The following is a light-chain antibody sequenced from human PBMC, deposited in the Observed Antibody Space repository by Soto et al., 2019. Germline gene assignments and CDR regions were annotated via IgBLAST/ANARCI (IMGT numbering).Light chain of an antibody. CDR3: CSFAVGSTLV. J-gene: IGLJ2*01. Sequence: QSALTQPASVSGSPGQSITISCTGTSSDVGPYNLVSWHQHHPGKAPKLIIYEGSKRPSGVSNRFSGSKSGNTASLTISGLQAEDEADYYCCSFAVGSTLVFGGGTKVTVL. V-gene: IGLV2-23*01. CDR2: EGS. CDR1: SSDVGPYNL.